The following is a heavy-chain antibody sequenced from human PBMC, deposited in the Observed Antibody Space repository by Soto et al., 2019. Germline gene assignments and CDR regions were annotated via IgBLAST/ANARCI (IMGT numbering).Heavy chain of an antibody. V-gene: IGHV1-69*12. Sequence: QVQLVKSGAEVKKPGSSVKVSSKASGGTFSNYPISWVRQAPGQGLEWMGGIIPIFGTVNYAQKFQGRVTITADESTSTAYMELSSLRSEDTAVYYCARGNHRWLQLWYFDLWGRGTLVTVSS. D-gene: IGHD5-12*01. J-gene: IGHJ2*01. CDR2: IIPIFGTV. CDR1: GGTFSNYP. CDR3: ARGNHRWLQLWYFDL.